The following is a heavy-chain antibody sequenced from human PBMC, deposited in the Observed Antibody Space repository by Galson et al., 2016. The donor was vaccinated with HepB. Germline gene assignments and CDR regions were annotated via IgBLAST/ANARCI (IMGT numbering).Heavy chain of an antibody. V-gene: IGHV1-18*01. Sequence: SVKVSCKASGYTFTSYGISWVRQAPGQGLEWMGWSSAYNGNTNYAQKLQGRVTMTTDTSTSTAYLELRGLRSDDTAVYYCARDSGDIVATLTFDYWGQGTLVTVSS. CDR1: GYTFTSYG. CDR3: ARDSGDIVATLTFDY. D-gene: IGHD5-12*01. J-gene: IGHJ4*02. CDR2: SSAYNGNT.